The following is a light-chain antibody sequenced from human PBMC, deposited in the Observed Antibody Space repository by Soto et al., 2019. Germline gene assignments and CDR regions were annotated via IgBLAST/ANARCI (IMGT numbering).Light chain of an antibody. CDR1: SSDGGSYNL. CDR3: CSYAGSSTPVV. J-gene: IGLJ2*01. CDR2: EGS. Sequence: QSALTQPASVSGSPGPSITISCTGTSSDGGSYNLVSWYQQHPGKAPKLMIYEGSKRTSGVSNRFSCSKSGNTASLTITGLHAEDEADYYYCSYAGSSTPVVFGGGTKLTVL. V-gene: IGLV2-23*01.